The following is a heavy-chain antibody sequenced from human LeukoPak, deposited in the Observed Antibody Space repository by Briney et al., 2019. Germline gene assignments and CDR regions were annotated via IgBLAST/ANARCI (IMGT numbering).Heavy chain of an antibody. CDR1: GGSISSYY. CDR2: IYYSGST. J-gene: IGHJ4*02. D-gene: IGHD2-15*01. V-gene: IGHV4-59*01. CDR3: ATAARAMKFDY. Sequence: SETLSLTCTVSGGSISSYYWSWIRQPPGKGLEWIGYIYYSGSTNYNPSLKSRVTISVDTSKNQFSLKLSSVTAADTAVYYCATAARAMKFDYWGQGTLVTVSS.